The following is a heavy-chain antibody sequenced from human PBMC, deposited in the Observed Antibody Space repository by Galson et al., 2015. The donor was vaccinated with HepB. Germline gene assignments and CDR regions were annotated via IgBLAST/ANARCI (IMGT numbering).Heavy chain of an antibody. CDR2: ISSSGRTI. V-gene: IGHV3-48*03. J-gene: IGHJ4*02. CDR1: GFTFSSYE. D-gene: IGHD1-26*01. CDR3: AGSYSGSSTGGY. Sequence: SLRLSCAASGFTFSSYEMNWVRQAPGKGLEWVSYISSSGRTIYYADSVKGRFTISRDNAKNSLYLQMNSLRAEDTAVYYCAGSYSGSSTGGYWGQGTLVTVSS.